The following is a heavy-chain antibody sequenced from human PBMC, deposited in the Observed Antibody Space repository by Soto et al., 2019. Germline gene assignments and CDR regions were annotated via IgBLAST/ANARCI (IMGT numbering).Heavy chain of an antibody. D-gene: IGHD4-17*01. Sequence: SETLSLTCTVSGGSISSYYWSWIRQPPGKGLEWIGYIYYSGSTNYNPSLKSRVTITVDTSKNQFSLKLSSVTAADTAVYYCARRYGGNFDYWGQGTLVTVSS. V-gene: IGHV4-59*01. CDR2: IYYSGST. J-gene: IGHJ4*02. CDR3: ARRYGGNFDY. CDR1: GGSISSYY.